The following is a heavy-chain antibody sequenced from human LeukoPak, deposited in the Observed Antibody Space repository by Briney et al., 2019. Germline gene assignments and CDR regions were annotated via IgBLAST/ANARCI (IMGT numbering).Heavy chain of an antibody. Sequence: GGSLRLSCAASGFSFSTCEMIWVRQAPGKGPEWISYISRSSSTIYYADSVKGRFTISRDNAKNSLYLQMNSLRAEDTAVYYCARVWEGIGGYCSGGSCYSIDYWGQGTLVTVSS. V-gene: IGHV3-48*03. CDR1: GFSFSTCE. CDR3: ARVWEGIGGYCSGGSCYSIDY. D-gene: IGHD2-15*01. J-gene: IGHJ4*02. CDR2: ISRSSSTI.